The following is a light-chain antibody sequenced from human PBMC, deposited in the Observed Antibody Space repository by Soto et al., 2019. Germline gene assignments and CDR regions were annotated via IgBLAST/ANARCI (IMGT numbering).Light chain of an antibody. V-gene: IGKV3-15*01. CDR2: RAS. Sequence: EIVMTQSPATLSVSPGERATLSCRASHSVSGGLAWYQQKPGQAPRLLIYRASIRVTGIPARFSGSGSGTEFTLTISSLQSEDFAVYYCQQNNNWPYTFGQGTTLEIK. CDR1: HSVSGG. J-gene: IGKJ2*01. CDR3: QQNNNWPYT.